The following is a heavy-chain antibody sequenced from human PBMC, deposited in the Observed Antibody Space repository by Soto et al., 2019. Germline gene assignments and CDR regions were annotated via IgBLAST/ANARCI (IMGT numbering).Heavy chain of an antibody. CDR1: GGSFSGYY. V-gene: IGHV4-34*01. D-gene: IGHD3-9*01. CDR3: GRLEGLATISCYFDY. Sequence: SETLSLTCAVYGGSFSGYYWSWIRQPPGKGLEWIGEINHSGSTNYNPSLKSRVTISVDTSKNQFSLKLSSLTAADTAVYYCGRLEGLATISCYFDYWGQGALVTVSS. CDR2: INHSGST. J-gene: IGHJ4*02.